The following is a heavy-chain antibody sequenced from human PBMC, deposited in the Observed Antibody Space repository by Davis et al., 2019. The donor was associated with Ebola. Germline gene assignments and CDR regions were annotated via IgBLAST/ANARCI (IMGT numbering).Heavy chain of an antibody. J-gene: IGHJ6*02. Sequence: AASVKVSCKASGYTFTGFYIHWARQAPGQGLEWLGWINPNTGGTNLAQKLQGRVTMTTDTSTSTAYMELRSLRSDDTAVYYCARDVYSSSWPVGTNYYYGMDVWGQGTTVTVSS. CDR2: INPNTGGT. V-gene: IGHV1-2*02. CDR1: GYTFTGFY. D-gene: IGHD6-13*01. CDR3: ARDVYSSSWPVGTNYYYGMDV.